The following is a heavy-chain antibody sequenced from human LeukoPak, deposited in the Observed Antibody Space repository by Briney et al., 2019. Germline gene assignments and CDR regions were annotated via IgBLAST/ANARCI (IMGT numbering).Heavy chain of an antibody. Sequence: GGSLRLSCAASGFSFSNYAMHWVRQAPGKGLEWVSAISGSGGSTYYADSVKGRFTISRDNSKNTLYLQMNSLRAEDTAVYYCAKDRVDFWSGYYSTSDYWGQGTLVTVSS. V-gene: IGHV3-23*01. CDR1: GFSFSNYA. J-gene: IGHJ4*02. D-gene: IGHD3-3*01. CDR2: ISGSGGST. CDR3: AKDRVDFWSGYYSTSDY.